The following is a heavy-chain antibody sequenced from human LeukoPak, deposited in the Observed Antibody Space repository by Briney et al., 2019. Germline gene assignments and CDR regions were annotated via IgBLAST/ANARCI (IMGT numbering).Heavy chain of an antibody. CDR1: GGSISSGSYY. CDR3: ARDVYGSGTPGDP. CDR2: IYTSGST. J-gene: IGHJ5*02. Sequence: PSETLSLTCTVSGGSISSGSYYWSWIRQPAGKGLEWIGRIYTSGSTYYNPSLKSRVTISVDTSKNQFSLKLSSVTAADTAVYYCARDVYGSGTPGDPWGQGTLVTVSS. D-gene: IGHD3-10*01. V-gene: IGHV4-61*02.